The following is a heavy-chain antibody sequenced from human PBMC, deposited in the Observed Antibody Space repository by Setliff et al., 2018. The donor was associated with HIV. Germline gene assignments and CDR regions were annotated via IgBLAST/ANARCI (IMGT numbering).Heavy chain of an antibody. V-gene: IGHV1-69*13. CDR1: GYNFVGYG. D-gene: IGHD3-10*01. Sequence: SVKVSCKASGYNFVGYGINWLRQAPGQGLEWMGGIIPIFGTSDYSPKLQGRVTINADESTTTVYMELSSLRSDDTAVYYCARNLGLSPSGKYYYYYGMDIWGQGTTVTVSS. CDR2: IIPIFGTS. CDR3: ARNLGLSPSGKYYYYYGMDI. J-gene: IGHJ6*02.